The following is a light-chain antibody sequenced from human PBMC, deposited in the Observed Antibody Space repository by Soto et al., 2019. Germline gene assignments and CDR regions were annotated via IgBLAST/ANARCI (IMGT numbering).Light chain of an antibody. J-gene: IGKJ1*01. Sequence: DIQMTQSPSSVSASIGDRVTITCRASQDIGRWLAWFQQKPGKAPKYLIQAASSLQGGVPSTFSGSGSGTDFTLTINTLHPEDFATYYCLQVYSFPRTFGQGTKVEIK. CDR3: LQVYSFPRT. CDR2: AAS. CDR1: QDIGRW. V-gene: IGKV1-12*01.